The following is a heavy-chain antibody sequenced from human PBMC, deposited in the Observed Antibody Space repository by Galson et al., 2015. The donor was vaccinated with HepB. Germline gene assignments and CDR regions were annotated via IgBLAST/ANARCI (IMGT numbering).Heavy chain of an antibody. D-gene: IGHD3-10*01. V-gene: IGHV3-74*01. CDR1: EFPFSRYW. J-gene: IGHJ6*02. Sequence: SLRLSCAASEFPFSRYWMHWVRQAPGKGLVWVSRISNDGISTTYADSVKGRSTISRDNAKSTLYLQMNSLRTEDTAVYYCARAFRGVLPYYGMDVWGQGATVTVSS. CDR3: ARAFRGVLPYYGMDV. CDR2: ISNDGIST.